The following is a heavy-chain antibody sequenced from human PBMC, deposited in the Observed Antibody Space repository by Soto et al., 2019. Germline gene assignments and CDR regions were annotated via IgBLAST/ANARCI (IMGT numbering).Heavy chain of an antibody. Sequence: GGSLRLSCAASGFTFSGSAMHWVRQASGKGLEWVGRIRSKANSYATAYAASVKGRFTISRGDSKNTAYLQMNSLKTEDTAVYYCTRLAPGIASHWGQGTLVTVSS. CDR3: TRLAPGIASH. V-gene: IGHV3-73*01. CDR1: GFTFSGSA. CDR2: IRSKANSYAT. J-gene: IGHJ4*02. D-gene: IGHD6-13*01.